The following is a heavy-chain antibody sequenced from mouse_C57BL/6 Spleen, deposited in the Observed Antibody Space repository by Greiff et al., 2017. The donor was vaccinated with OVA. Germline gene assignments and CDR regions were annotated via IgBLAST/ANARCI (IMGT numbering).Heavy chain of an antibody. D-gene: IGHD1-1*01. J-gene: IGHJ2*01. CDR3: ARTTVVATEVDY. V-gene: IGHV1-18*01. CDR2: INPNNGGT. CDR1: GYTFTDYN. Sequence: VQLQQSGPELVKPGASVKIPCKASGYTFTDYNMDWVKQSHGKSLEWIGDINPNNGGTIYNQKFKGKATLTVDKSSSTAYMELRSLTSEDTAVYYCARTTVVATEVDYWGQGTTLTVSS.